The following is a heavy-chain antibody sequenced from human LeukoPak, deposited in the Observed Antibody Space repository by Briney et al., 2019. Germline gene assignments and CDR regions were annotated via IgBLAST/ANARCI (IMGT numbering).Heavy chain of an antibody. Sequence: GGSLRLSCAASGFTFNSYGMHWVRQAPGKGLEWVAFILYDGGNTYYADSVKGRFTVSRDNSNNTLYLQMHGLRAEDTAVYYCATPRGKFCSTTSCSVMDVWGKGTTVIVSS. V-gene: IGHV3-30*02. D-gene: IGHD2-2*01. J-gene: IGHJ6*03. CDR3: ATPRGKFCSTTSCSVMDV. CDR1: GFTFNSYG. CDR2: ILYDGGNT.